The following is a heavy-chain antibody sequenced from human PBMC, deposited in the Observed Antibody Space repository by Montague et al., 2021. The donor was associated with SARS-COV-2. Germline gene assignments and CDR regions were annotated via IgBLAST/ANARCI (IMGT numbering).Heavy chain of an antibody. D-gene: IGHD6-13*01. Sequence: CAISGDSVSRNTPAWNWIRQSPSRGLEWLGRTYYGSSWNTDYAVSVKSRITISPDTSKNQFSLTLNSVTAADTAIYYCSSHPVFQQLYSWGQGTLVSVSS. V-gene: IGHV6-1*01. CDR2: TYYGSSWNT. CDR3: SSHPVFQQLYS. CDR1: GDSVSRNTPA. J-gene: IGHJ4*02.